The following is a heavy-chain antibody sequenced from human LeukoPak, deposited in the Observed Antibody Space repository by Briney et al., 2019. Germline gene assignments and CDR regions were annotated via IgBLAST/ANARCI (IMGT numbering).Heavy chain of an antibody. CDR1: GYSISSGYY. D-gene: IGHD2-2*01. Sequence: PSETLSLTCAVSGYSISSGYYWGWIRQPPGKGLEWIGSIYHSGSTYYNPSLKSRVTISVDTSKNQFSLKLSSVTAADTAVYYCAGRDCSSTSCSFDYWGQGTLVTVSS. V-gene: IGHV4-38-2*01. CDR2: IYHSGST. CDR3: AGRDCSSTSCSFDY. J-gene: IGHJ4*02.